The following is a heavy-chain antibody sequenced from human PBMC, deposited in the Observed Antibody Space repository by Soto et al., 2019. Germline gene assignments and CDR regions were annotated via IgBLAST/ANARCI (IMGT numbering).Heavy chain of an antibody. D-gene: IGHD2-8*01. CDR3: ARGGGYCTPTSCAIDS. CDR1: RFSFSSYE. J-gene: IGHJ4*02. CDR2: VSLTGDRT. Sequence: GGSLRLSCVASRFSFSSYEMSWVRQAAGKGLEWVSRVSLTGDRTNYAGSVKGRFTVSRDNFKNTLYLEIDSLRPKDTAIYYCARGGGYCTPTSCAIDSWGRGTPVTVSS. V-gene: IGHV3-23*01.